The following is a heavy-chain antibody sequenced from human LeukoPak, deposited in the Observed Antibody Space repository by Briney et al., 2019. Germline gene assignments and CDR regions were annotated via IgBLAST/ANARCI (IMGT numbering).Heavy chain of an antibody. J-gene: IGHJ6*02. CDR3: AKSRHGATYGLGLDV. D-gene: IGHD1-26*01. CDR1: GFTFSTYA. Sequence: GGSLRLSCAASGFTFSTYAMSWVRQAPGQGLEWVSTIRNSGADTYYLDSVKGRFTISRDNSKNTLYLQMYSLRAEDTAVYYCAKSRHGATYGLGLDVWGQGTTVTVSS. CDR2: IRNSGADT. V-gene: IGHV3-23*01.